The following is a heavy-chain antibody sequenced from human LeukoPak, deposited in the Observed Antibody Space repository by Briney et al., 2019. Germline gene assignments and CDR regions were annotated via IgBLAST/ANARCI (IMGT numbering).Heavy chain of an antibody. CDR2: ISYDGSNK. J-gene: IGHJ4*02. CDR1: GFTFSSYG. V-gene: IGHV3-30*12. CDR3: AKVEGASKASVY. Sequence: GGSLRLSCAASGFTFSSYGMHWVRQAPGKGLEWVAVISYDGSNKYYADSVKGRFTISRDNSKNTLYLQMYSLRAEDTAVYYCAKVEGASKASVYWGQGALVTVSS. D-gene: IGHD1-1*01.